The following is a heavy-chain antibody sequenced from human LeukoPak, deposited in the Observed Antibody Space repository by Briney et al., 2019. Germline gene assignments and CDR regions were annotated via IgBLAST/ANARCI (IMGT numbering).Heavy chain of an antibody. J-gene: IGHJ4*02. D-gene: IGHD2-2*01. CDR2: IYTSGST. V-gene: IGHV4-4*07. CDR1: GGSISSYY. Sequence: SETLSLTCTVSGGSISSYYWSWIQQPAGKGLEWIGRIYTSGSTNYNPSLKSRVTMSVDTSKNQFSLKLSSVTAADTAVYYCARDGLYCSSTSCYLDYWGQGTLVTVSS. CDR3: ARDGLYCSSTSCYLDY.